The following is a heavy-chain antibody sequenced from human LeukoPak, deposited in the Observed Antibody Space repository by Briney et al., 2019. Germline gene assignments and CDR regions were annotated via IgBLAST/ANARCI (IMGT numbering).Heavy chain of an antibody. J-gene: IGHJ4*02. Sequence: SETLSLTCTVSGGSISSGGYYWAWIRQSPGEGLEWIGSVYHSGITYYTPSLKSRVSISVDTSKNQLSLKVTSVTASDTAVYYCAREWQYQFDYWGQGSLVTVSS. CDR2: VYHSGIT. CDR3: AREWQYQFDY. V-gene: IGHV4-39*07. D-gene: IGHD2/OR15-2a*01. CDR1: GGSISSGGYY.